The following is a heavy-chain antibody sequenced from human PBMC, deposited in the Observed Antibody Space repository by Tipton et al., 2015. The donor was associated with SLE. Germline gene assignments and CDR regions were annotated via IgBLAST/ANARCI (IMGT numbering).Heavy chain of an antibody. CDR2: INTNTGNP. V-gene: IGHV7-4-1*02. D-gene: IGHD6-19*01. Sequence: QLVQSGSELREPGASVKLSCKASAYTFTSYAVNWVRQAPGQGLEWMGWINTNTGNPTYAQGFTGRFVFSLDTSVSTTYLQISSLKTEDTAVYYCAREGGQGWSYFDYWGQGTPVTVSS. J-gene: IGHJ4*02. CDR1: AYTFTSYA. CDR3: AREGGQGWSYFDY.